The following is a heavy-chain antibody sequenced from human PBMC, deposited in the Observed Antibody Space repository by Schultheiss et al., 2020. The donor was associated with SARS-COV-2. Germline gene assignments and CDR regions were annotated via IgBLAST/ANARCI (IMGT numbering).Heavy chain of an antibody. CDR3: ARGSWYFDL. Sequence: GGSLRLSCAASGFTFSSYAMSWVRQAPGKGLEWVSRINSDGSSTSYADSVKGRFTISRDNSKNTLYLQMNSLRAEDTAVYYCARGSWYFDLWGRGTLVTVSS. CDR1: GFTFSSYA. J-gene: IGHJ2*01. V-gene: IGHV3-74*01. CDR2: INSDGSST.